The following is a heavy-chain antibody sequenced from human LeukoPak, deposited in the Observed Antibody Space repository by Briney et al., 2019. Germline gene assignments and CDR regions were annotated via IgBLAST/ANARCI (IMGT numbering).Heavy chain of an antibody. V-gene: IGHV3-7*01. CDR2: IKQDGSEK. CDR3: ARVEAVGYSSSSDY. J-gene: IGHJ4*02. Sequence: GGSLRLSCATSGFTFSSYWMSWVRQAPGKGLEWVANIKQDGSEKYYVDSVKGRFTISRDNAKNSLYLQMNSLRAEDTAVYYCARVEAVGYSSSSDYWGQGTLVTVSS. D-gene: IGHD6-13*01. CDR1: GFTFSSYW.